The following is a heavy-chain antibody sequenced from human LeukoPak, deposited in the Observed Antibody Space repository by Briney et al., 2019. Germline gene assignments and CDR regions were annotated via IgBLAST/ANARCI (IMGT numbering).Heavy chain of an antibody. D-gene: IGHD6-19*01. CDR3: ARVSSSGWYSNWFDP. V-gene: IGHV4-4*07. Sequence: SETLSLTCTVSGGSISSYYWSWIRQPAGKGLEWIGRIYTSGSTNYNPSLKSRVTMSVDTSKNQFSLKLSSVTAADTAVYYCARVSSSGWYSNWFDPWGQGTLVTVSS. J-gene: IGHJ5*02. CDR1: GGSISSYY. CDR2: IYTSGST.